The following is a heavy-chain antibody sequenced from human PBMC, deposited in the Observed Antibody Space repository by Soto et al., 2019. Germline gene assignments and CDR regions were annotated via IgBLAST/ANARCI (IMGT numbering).Heavy chain of an antibody. V-gene: IGHV3-30*04. D-gene: IGHD6-13*01. J-gene: IGHJ4*02. Sequence: GGSLRLSCAASGFNFSSYAMHWVRQAPGKGLEWVAVISYDGGKKYYADSVKGRFTISRDNSKNTLYVEMNRLSAEDKAVYYCAREGQPAAVTTHHNWGQGTLVTVSS. CDR3: AREGQPAAVTTHHN. CDR2: ISYDGGKK. CDR1: GFNFSSYA.